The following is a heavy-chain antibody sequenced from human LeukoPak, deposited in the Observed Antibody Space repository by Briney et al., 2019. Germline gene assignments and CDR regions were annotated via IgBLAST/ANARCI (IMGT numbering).Heavy chain of an antibody. V-gene: IGHV3-23*01. CDR3: VRSLDY. Sequence: GGSLRLSCAASGFPFSTYAVNWVRQAPGKGLEWVSVITGSGGFTQYADSVKGRFTISRDNSKNTVYLQMNSLRVEDTALYYCVRSLDYWGQGTLVTVSS. CDR1: GFPFSTYA. CDR2: ITGSGGFT. J-gene: IGHJ4*02.